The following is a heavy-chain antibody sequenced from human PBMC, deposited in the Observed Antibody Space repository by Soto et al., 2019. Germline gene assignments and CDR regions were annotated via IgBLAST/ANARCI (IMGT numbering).Heavy chain of an antibody. J-gene: IGHJ4*02. Sequence: HPGGSLGLSCAASGFTFSSYAMHWVRQAPGKGLEWVAVISYDGSNKYYADSVKGRFTISRDNSKNTLYLQMNSLRAEDTAVYYFARDPPGRDLYFVSWVQGPLGYVS. V-gene: IGHV3-30-3*01. CDR3: ARDPPGRDLYFVS. CDR2: ISYDGSNK. CDR1: GFTFSSYA.